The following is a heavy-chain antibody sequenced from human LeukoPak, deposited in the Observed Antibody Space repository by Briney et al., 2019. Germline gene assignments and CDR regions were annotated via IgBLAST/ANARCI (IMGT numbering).Heavy chain of an antibody. CDR2: IIPIFGTA. D-gene: IGHD3-10*01. CDR1: GGTFSSYA. Sequence: SVKVSCKASGGTFSSYAISWVRQAPGQGLEWMGGIIPIFGTANYAQKFQGRVTITADESTSTAYMELSRLRSDDTAVYYCASSSDDAFDIWGQGTMVTVSS. J-gene: IGHJ3*02. CDR3: ASSSDDAFDI. V-gene: IGHV1-69*01.